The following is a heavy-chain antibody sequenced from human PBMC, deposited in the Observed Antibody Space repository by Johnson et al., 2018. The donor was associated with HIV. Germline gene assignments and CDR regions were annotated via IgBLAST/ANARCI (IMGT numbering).Heavy chain of an antibody. Sequence: QVQLVESGGGVVQPGKSLTLSCVVSGLSFSNFGIHWVRQAPGKGPEWVAVISFDGNLKKYADSVKGRFTISRDNSKNTLYLQMGSLRAEDMAVYYCAIPYFYDSGDYRWGQGTMVTVSS. CDR1: GLSFSNFG. J-gene: IGHJ3*01. D-gene: IGHD3-22*01. CDR2: ISFDGNLK. V-gene: IGHV3-30*03. CDR3: AIPYFYDSGDYR.